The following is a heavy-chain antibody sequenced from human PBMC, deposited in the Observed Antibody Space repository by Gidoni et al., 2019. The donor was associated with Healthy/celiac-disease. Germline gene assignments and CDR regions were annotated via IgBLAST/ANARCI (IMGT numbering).Heavy chain of an antibody. V-gene: IGHV4-59*08. J-gene: IGHJ6*02. CDR3: ARRSWSDGMDV. CDR2: IYYSGST. Sequence: QVQLQESGPGLVKPSETLSLTCTVPGGSISSYYWSWIRQPPGKGLEWIGYIYYSGSTNYNPSLKSRVTISVDTSKNQFSLKLSSVTAADTAVYYCARRSWSDGMDVWGQGTTVTVSS. CDR1: GGSISSYY.